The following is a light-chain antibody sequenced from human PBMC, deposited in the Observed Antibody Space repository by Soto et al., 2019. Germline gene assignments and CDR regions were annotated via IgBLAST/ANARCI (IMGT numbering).Light chain of an antibody. CDR1: SSDVGGYNY. CDR2: EVS. Sequence: QSVLTQPASVSGSPGQSITISCTGTSSDVGGYNYVSWYQQHPGKAPKFLIYEVSNRPPGVSNRFSGSKSGNTASLTISGLQAEDEADYYCSSYTSTNTWVFGGGTKLTVL. J-gene: IGLJ3*02. V-gene: IGLV2-14*01. CDR3: SSYTSTNTWV.